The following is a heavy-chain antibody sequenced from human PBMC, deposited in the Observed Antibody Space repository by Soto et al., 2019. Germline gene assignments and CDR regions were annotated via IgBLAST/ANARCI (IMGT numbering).Heavy chain of an antibody. J-gene: IGHJ4*02. D-gene: IGHD3-22*01. Sequence: GGSLRLSCAASGFSLTNYVMNWVRQAPGKGLEWISSIGGSSSTIFHADSVKGRFTISRDSAKNSLYLQMNSLRADDTAVYYCAKDQDDSSGYYYVGPIDYWGQGTLVTVSS. CDR3: AKDQDDSSGYYYVGPIDY. CDR2: IGGSSSTI. CDR1: GFSLTNYV. V-gene: IGHV3-48*01.